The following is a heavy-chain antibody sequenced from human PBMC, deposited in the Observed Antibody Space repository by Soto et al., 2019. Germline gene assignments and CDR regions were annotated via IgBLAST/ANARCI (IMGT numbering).Heavy chain of an antibody. V-gene: IGHV1-18*01. D-gene: IGHD2-2*02. CDR1: GYTFTSYG. CDR3: ARDSAYCSITICYMSYHYCVMDV. J-gene: IGHJ6*02. Sequence: ASVQVSCKASGYTFTSYGISWVRQAPGQGLEWMGWISAYNGNTNYAQKLQGRVTMTTDTSTSTAYMELRSLRSDDTAVYYCARDSAYCSITICYMSYHYCVMDVWDQGTTVTVSS. CDR2: ISAYNGNT.